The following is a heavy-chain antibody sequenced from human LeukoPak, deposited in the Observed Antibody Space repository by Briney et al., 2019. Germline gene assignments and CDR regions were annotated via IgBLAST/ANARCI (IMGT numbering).Heavy chain of an antibody. J-gene: IGHJ4*02. Sequence: GESLKISCKGSGYRFTSYWIGWVRQMPGKGLEWMGIIYPGDSDTRYSPSFQGQVTISADKSISTAYLQWSSLKASDTAMYYCARRSGIAAAGTEFDYWGQGTLVTVSS. V-gene: IGHV5-51*01. D-gene: IGHD6-13*01. CDR2: IYPGDSDT. CDR3: ARRSGIAAAGTEFDY. CDR1: GYRFTSYW.